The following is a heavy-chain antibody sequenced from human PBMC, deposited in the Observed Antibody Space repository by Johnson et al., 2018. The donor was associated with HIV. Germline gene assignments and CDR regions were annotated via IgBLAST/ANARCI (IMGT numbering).Heavy chain of an antibody. CDR2: ISGSGGST. V-gene: IGHV3-23*04. CDR1: AFTFSSYA. D-gene: IGHD4-23*01. CDR3: ARDKDYDGNHDAFDI. Sequence: VQLVESGGGLVKPGGSLRLSCAASAFTFSSYAMSWVRQAPGKGLEWVSAISGSGGSTYYAASVKGRFTISRDNSKNTLYLQMNNLRAEDTAVYYCARDKDYDGNHDAFDIWGQGTMVTVSS. J-gene: IGHJ3*02.